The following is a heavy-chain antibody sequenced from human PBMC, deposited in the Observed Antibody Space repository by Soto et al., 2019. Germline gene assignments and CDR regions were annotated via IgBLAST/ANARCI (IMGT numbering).Heavy chain of an antibody. Sequence: QVQLVQSGAEVKRPGASVKVSCKASGYSFTGYYMHWVRQAPGQGLEWMGWIIPHSGETNYAQKLQARVTLTRDTSISTAYMQLSGLTSDDTAVYYCARETDDFTNGAHDLWRQGTLVTVSS. V-gene: IGHV1-2*02. CDR3: ARETDDFTNGAHDL. CDR1: GYSFTGYY. CDR2: IIPHSGET. D-gene: IGHD4-4*01. J-gene: IGHJ5*02.